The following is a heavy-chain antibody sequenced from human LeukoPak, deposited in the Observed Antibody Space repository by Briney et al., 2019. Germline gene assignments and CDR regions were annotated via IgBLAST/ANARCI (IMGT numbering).Heavy chain of an antibody. V-gene: IGHV4-61*02. CDR2: IYTSGST. Sequence: PSETLSLTCTVSGGSISSGSYYWSWFRQPAGKGLEWIGRIYTSGSTNYNPSLKSRVTISVDTSKNQFSLKLSSVTAADTAVYCCARVGYGSGSYYFDYWGQGTLVTVSS. J-gene: IGHJ4*02. D-gene: IGHD3-10*01. CDR1: GGSISSGSYY. CDR3: ARVGYGSGSYYFDY.